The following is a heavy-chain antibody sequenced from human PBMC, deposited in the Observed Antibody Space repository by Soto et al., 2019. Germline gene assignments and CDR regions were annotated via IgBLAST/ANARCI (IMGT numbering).Heavy chain of an antibody. CDR3: ARDPPMVRGVIIAQEKHGMDV. CDR1: GGTFSSYA. CDR2: IIPIFGTA. J-gene: IGHJ6*02. D-gene: IGHD3-10*01. Sequence: SVKVSCKASGGTFSSYAISWVRQAPGQGLEWMGGIIPIFGTANYAQKFQGRVTITADKSTSTAYMELSSLRSEDTAVYYCARDPPMVRGVIIAQEKHGMDVWGQGTTVTVSS. V-gene: IGHV1-69*06.